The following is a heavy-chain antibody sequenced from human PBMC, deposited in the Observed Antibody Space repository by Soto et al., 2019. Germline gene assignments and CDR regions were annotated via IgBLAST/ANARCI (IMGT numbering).Heavy chain of an antibody. CDR1: TYG. D-gene: IGHD3-9*01. CDR3: ASDYDILTGHGRKSAY. CDR2: ISSDGSDT. V-gene: IGHV3-30*03. Sequence: TYGMHWVRQAPGKGLDWVAFISSDGSDTVYGDSVKGRFTISRDNSKKTLFLQMGSLTAAYTALYYCASDYDILTGHGRKSAYGGQGTLVTVSS. J-gene: IGHJ4*02.